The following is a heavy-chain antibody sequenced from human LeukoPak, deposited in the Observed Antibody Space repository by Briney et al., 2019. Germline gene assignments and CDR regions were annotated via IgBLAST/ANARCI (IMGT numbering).Heavy chain of an antibody. D-gene: IGHD4-17*01. CDR3: ARLTVTTSRLGAPNYYYYYMDV. CDR1: GGTFSSYA. CDR2: IIPLFGTA. V-gene: IGHV1-69*06. Sequence: ASVKVSCKASGGTFSSYAISWVRQAPGQGLEWMGGIIPLFGTANYAQKFQGRVTITADKSTSTAYMELSSLRSEDTAVYYCARLTVTTSRLGAPNYYYYYMDVWGKGTTVTVSS. J-gene: IGHJ6*03.